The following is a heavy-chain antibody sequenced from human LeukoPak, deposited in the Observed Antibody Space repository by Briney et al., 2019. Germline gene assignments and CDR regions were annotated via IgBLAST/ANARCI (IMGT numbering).Heavy chain of an antibody. Sequence: SETLSLTCAVYGGSFSGYYWSWIRQPPGKGLEWIGYIYYSGSTNYNPSLKSRVTISVDTSKNQFSLKLSSVTAADTAVYYCARATYYYRPGSYHYYFDYWGQGTLVTVSS. J-gene: IGHJ4*02. CDR3: ARATYYYRPGSYHYYFDY. D-gene: IGHD3-10*01. CDR2: IYYSGST. V-gene: IGHV4-59*01. CDR1: GGSFSGYY.